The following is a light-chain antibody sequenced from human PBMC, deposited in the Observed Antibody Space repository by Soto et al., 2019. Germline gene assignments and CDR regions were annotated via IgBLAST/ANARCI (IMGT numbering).Light chain of an antibody. J-gene: IGKJ1*01. Sequence: EIVSTQCPRTLSRAPGERGTRSCRASHTVTTNLAWYQQKPGQAPRLVIYGASNRATGIPDSVSGSVSGTDFTLTISRREPEDFAVYYGQEYGISDTFGQGTKVDIK. CDR1: HTVTTN. CDR2: GAS. CDR3: QEYGISDT. V-gene: IGKV3-20*01.